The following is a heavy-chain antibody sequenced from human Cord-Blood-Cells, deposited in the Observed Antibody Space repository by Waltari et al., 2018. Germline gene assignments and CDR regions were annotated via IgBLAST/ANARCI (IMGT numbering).Heavy chain of an antibody. V-gene: IGHV1-69*01. J-gene: IGHJ5*02. Sequence: QVQLVQSGAEVKKPGSSVKVSCKASGGTFSSYAISWVRQALGQGLEWMGGISPLFGTANYAQKFQGRVTSTADESTSTAYMELSSLRSEDTAVYYCARELRDGYNQNWFDPWGQGTLVTVSS. CDR1: GGTFSSYA. CDR3: ARELRDGYNQNWFDP. CDR2: ISPLFGTA. D-gene: IGHD5-12*01.